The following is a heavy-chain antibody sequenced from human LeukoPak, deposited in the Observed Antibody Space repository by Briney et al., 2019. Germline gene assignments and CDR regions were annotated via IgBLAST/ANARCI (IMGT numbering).Heavy chain of an antibody. CDR3: ARGLYSSSSAAYYYYMDV. Sequence: SETLSLTCAVYGGSFSGYYWSWIRQPPGKGLEWIGEINHSGSTNYNPSLKSRVTISVDTSKNQFSLKLSSVTAADTAVYYCARGLYSSSSAAYYYYMDVWGKGTTVTVSS. CDR1: GGSFSGYY. J-gene: IGHJ6*03. D-gene: IGHD6-6*01. V-gene: IGHV4-34*01. CDR2: INHSGST.